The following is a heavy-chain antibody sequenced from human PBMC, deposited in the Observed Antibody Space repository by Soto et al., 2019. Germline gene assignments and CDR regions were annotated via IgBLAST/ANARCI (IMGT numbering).Heavy chain of an antibody. V-gene: IGHV1-18*01. J-gene: IGHJ4*02. CDR2: ISAYNGNI. D-gene: IGHD1-26*01. CDR3: ARDPLPYSGSYYSVY. Sequence: QVQLVQSGTEVKKPGASVKVSCKASGYTFTSYGISWVRQAPGQGLEWMGWISAYNGNINYAQKLQGRVTMTTDTSTSTAYMELRSLRSDDTAVYYCARDPLPYSGSYYSVYWGQGTLVTVSS. CDR1: GYTFTSYG.